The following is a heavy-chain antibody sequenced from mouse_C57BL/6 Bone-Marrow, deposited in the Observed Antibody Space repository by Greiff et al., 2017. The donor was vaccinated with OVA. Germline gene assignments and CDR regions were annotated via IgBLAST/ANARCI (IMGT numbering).Heavy chain of an antibody. CDR1: GYAFSSSW. V-gene: IGHV1-82*01. J-gene: IGHJ2*01. Sequence: VMLVESGPELVKPGASVKISCTASGYAFSSSWMNWVKQRPGKGLEWIGRIYPGDGDTKYNGKFKGKATLTADTSSSTAYMQLSSLTSEDTAVYFCANPLRGDNLHYWGQGTTLTVSS. D-gene: IGHD1-2*01. CDR2: IYPGDGDT. CDR3: ANPLRGDNLHY.